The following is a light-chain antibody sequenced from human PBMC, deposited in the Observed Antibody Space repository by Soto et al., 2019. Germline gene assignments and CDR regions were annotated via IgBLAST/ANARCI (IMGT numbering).Light chain of an antibody. V-gene: IGLV2-14*01. Sequence: QSVLTQPASVSGSPGQSIPISCTGTSSEVGGYDYVSWYQQHPDKAPKLMIYEVTKRPSGVSNRFSGSKSGNTASLTISGLQPEDEADYYCSSHTSGNTRVFGSGTKVTVL. J-gene: IGLJ1*01. CDR3: SSHTSGNTRV. CDR1: SSEVGGYDY. CDR2: EVT.